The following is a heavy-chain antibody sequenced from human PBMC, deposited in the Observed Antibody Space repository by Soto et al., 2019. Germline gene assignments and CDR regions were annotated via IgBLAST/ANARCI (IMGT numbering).Heavy chain of an antibody. CDR1: GLSFRNYW. Sequence: EMQLVESGGGLVQPGGSLRLSCVASGLSFRNYWVHWGRQAPGKGLEWVSRINTDGTYTSNADPVKGRFTISRDNAKNTLYLQMNGLRVEDTAVYFCAGFGYDWNGWDWGPGTLVTVSS. V-gene: IGHV3-74*01. CDR3: AGFGYDWNGWD. D-gene: IGHD1-20*01. CDR2: INTDGTYT. J-gene: IGHJ4*02.